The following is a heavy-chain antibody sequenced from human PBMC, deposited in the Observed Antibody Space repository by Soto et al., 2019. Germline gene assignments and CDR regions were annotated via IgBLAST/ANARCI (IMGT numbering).Heavy chain of an antibody. V-gene: IGHV4-39*01. J-gene: IGHJ4*02. CDR3: ARHVFYGSGTYYLFDS. Sequence: QLQLQESGPGLVKPSETLSLTCTVSGGSISNSGYYWGWIRQPPGKGLEWIGSMYFIGRSTYDTPSLMSRVTISVDTCKNQFSLRLSSVTAADTAVYYCARHVFYGSGTYYLFDSWGQGILATVSS. CDR1: GGSISNSGYY. D-gene: IGHD3-10*01. CDR2: MYFIGRST.